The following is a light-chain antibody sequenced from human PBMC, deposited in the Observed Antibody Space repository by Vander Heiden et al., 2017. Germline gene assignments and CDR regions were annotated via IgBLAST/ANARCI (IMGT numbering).Light chain of an antibody. CDR1: QSVLYSSKNNNY. Sequence: DIVMTQSPDSLAGSLGERATINCKSSQSVLYSSKNNNYLAWYQQKPGQPPKLLIYWASTRESGVPDRFSGSGSGTDFTLTISSLQAEDVAVYYCQQYYSTPRTFGQGTKVEIK. J-gene: IGKJ1*01. CDR2: WAS. V-gene: IGKV4-1*01. CDR3: QQYYSTPRT.